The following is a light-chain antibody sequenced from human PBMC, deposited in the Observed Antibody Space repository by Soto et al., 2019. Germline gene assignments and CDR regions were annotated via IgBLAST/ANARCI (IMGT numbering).Light chain of an antibody. CDR3: QQYNKWPQT. J-gene: IGKJ1*01. V-gene: IGKV3-15*01. CDR2: TAS. Sequence: EVVMTQSPATLSVYTGERAPVSCRASQSVGTNLAWYQQKPGQAPRLLRYTASTRATGIQAKGSGTGSGTECTLTSSSLQSEDFAVYYCQQYNKWPQTFGQGTKVDIK. CDR1: QSVGTN.